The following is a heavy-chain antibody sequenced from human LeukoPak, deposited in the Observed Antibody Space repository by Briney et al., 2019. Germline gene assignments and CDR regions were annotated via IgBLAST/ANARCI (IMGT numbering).Heavy chain of an antibody. D-gene: IGHD5-12*01. V-gene: IGHV3-74*01. CDR1: GFTFSSYW. J-gene: IGHJ4*02. CDR2: INSDGSST. CDR3: ARDRYTGYDFDH. Sequence: PGGSLRLSCAASGFTFSSYWMHWVRQGPGKGLVWVSRINSDGSSTSYADSVKGRFTISRDNAKNTLYLQMNSLRVEDTAVYYCARDRYTGYDFDHWGQGTLVTVSS.